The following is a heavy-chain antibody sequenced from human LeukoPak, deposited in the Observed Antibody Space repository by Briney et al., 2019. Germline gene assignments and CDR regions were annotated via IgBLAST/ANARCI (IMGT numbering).Heavy chain of an antibody. V-gene: IGHV3-23*01. Sequence: GXTXRSYGMSGVRQAPXEGXEWVSAISGSGGSTYYADSVKGRFTISRDNSKXTLYVQMNSLRAEDTAVYYXXXXXXLXXXXYWGXGXLXTVSS. CDR2: ISGSGGST. J-gene: IGHJ4*02. CDR1: GXTXRSYG. CDR3: XXXXXLXXXXY.